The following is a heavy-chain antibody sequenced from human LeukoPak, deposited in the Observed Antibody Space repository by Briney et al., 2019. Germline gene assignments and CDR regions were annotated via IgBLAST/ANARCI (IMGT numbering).Heavy chain of an antibody. Sequence: IYPGDSETRYSPSFQGQVTISADKSISTAYLQWSSLTASDTSMYYCAKSPTFYGDYDAFHLWGQGTMVTVSS. V-gene: IGHV5-51*01. D-gene: IGHD4-17*01. CDR3: AKSPTFYGDYDAFHL. CDR2: IYPGDSET. J-gene: IGHJ3*01.